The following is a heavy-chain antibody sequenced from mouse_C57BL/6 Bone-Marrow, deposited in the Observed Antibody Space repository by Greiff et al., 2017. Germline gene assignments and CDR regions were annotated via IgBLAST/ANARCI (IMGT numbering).Heavy chain of an antibody. CDR1: GFSLTSYG. Sequence: VQLQESGPGLVQPSQSLSITCTVSGFSLTSYGVHWVRQSPGKGLEWLGVIWSGGSTDYNAAFISRLSISKDNSKSQVFFKMNSLQADDTAIYYCARNSPFTTVVDYWGQGPTLTVSS. CDR3: ARNSPFTTVVDY. J-gene: IGHJ2*01. CDR2: IWSGGST. V-gene: IGHV2-2*01. D-gene: IGHD1-1*01.